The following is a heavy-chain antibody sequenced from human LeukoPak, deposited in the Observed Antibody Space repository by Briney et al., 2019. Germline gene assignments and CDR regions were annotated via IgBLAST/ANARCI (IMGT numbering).Heavy chain of an antibody. D-gene: IGHD3-10*01. CDR2: IKEDGSVK. Sequence: PGGSLRLSCVASGFTFSDYWMTWVRQAPGKGLEWVANIKEDGSVKYYVDSVKGRFTISRDNAKNSLYLQLNSLGVEDTAVYYCATEGTDGRGSFGWFDSWGQGTLVTVSS. CDR3: ATEGTDGRGSFGWFDS. V-gene: IGHV3-7*01. J-gene: IGHJ5*01. CDR1: GFTFSDYW.